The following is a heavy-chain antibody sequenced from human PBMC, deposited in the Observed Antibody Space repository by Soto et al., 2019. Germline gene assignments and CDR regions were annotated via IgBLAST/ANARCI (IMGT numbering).Heavy chain of an antibody. J-gene: IGHJ4*02. CDR2: IYTSGST. CDR1: GGSISSYY. Sequence: PXGTLSLTCTVSGGSISSYYWSWIRQPAGKGLEWIGRIYTSGSTNYNPSLKSRVTMSVDTSKNQFSLKLSSVTAADTAVYYCARSYSSSSSFDYWGQGTLVTVSS. D-gene: IGHD6-6*01. CDR3: ARSYSSSSSFDY. V-gene: IGHV4-4*07.